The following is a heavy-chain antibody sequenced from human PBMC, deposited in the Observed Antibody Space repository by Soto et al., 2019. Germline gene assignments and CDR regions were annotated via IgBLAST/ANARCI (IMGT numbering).Heavy chain of an antibody. CDR1: GFTFSSYS. CDR2: ISSSSSYI. D-gene: IGHD4-4*01. V-gene: IGHV3-21*01. CDR3: ARDLGPDYSPHPLDY. Sequence: EVQLVESGGGLVKPGGSLRLSCAASGFTFSSYSMNWVRQAPGKGLEWVSSISSSSSYIYYADSVKGRFTISRDNAKNSLYLQMNSLRAEDTAVYYCARDLGPDYSPHPLDYWGQGTLVTVSS. J-gene: IGHJ4*02.